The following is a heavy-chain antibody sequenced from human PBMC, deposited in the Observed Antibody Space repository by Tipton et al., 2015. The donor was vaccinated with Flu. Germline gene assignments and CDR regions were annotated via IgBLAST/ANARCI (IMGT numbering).Heavy chain of an antibody. CDR1: GGSISGYY. V-gene: IGHV4-4*07. D-gene: IGHD5-12*01. CDR3: ARDGYSGYDFGYYFDS. Sequence: LSLTCTVSGGSISGYYWSWIRQPPGKGLEWIGRIYTGGSSYYNPSLKSRVTMSVDTSKNQFSLKLDSMTAADTAVYFCARDGYSGYDFGYYFDSWGQGTLVTVSS. J-gene: IGHJ4*02. CDR2: IYTGGSS.